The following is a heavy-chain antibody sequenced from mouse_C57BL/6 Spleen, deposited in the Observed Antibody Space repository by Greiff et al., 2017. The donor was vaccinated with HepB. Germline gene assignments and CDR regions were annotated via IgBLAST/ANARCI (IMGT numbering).Heavy chain of an antibody. J-gene: IGHJ1*03. Sequence: VQRVESGPGLVQPSQSLSITCTASGFSLTSYGVHWVRQSPGKGLEWLGVIWSGGSTDYNAAFISIQGTSKDNTKSQVFFKMNSLQADDTAIYYCARNARYFDVWGTGTTVTVSS. CDR2: IWSGGST. CDR3: ARNARYFDV. CDR1: GFSLTSYG. V-gene: IGHV2-2*01.